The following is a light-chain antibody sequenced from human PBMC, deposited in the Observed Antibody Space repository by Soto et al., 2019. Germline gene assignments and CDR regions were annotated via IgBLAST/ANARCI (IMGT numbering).Light chain of an antibody. CDR1: QSVSSN. CDR2: GAS. V-gene: IGKV3-15*01. CDR3: QHYHNWPPWT. Sequence: EIVMTQSPATLSVSPGERATLSCRASQSVSSNLAWYQQKPGQAPRLLIYGASTRATGIPARFSGSGSATKFTLTISSLQSEDFAVYYCQHYHNWPPWTFGQGTKVEVK. J-gene: IGKJ1*01.